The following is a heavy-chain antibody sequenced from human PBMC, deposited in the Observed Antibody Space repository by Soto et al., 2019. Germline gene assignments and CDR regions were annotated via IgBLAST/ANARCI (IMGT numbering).Heavy chain of an antibody. CDR2: INGGRA. V-gene: IGHV3-23*01. D-gene: IGHD6-19*01. CDR1: GFTFSRSD. Sequence: GGSLRLSCAASGFTFSRSDMSWVRQTPGKGLEWVSAINGGRAFYGDSVEGRFTVSRDNSKNTLYLQMNSLRVEDTAIYYCVTHGWDLWGQGTLVTVSS. J-gene: IGHJ5*02. CDR3: VTHGWDL.